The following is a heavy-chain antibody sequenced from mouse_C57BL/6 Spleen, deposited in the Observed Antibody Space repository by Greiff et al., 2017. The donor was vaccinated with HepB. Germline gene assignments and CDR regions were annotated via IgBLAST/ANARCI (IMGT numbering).Heavy chain of an antibody. CDR1: GYTFTSYW. CDR3: ARHYPVFDY. D-gene: IGHD1-1*02. V-gene: IGHV1-64*01. CDR2: IHPNSGST. J-gene: IGHJ2*01. Sequence: QVHVKQPGAELVKPGASVKLSCKASGYTFTSYWMHWVKQRPGQGLEWIGMIHPNSGSTNYNEKFKSKATLTVDKSSSTAYMQLSSLTSEDSAVYYCARHYPVFDYWGQGTTLTVSS.